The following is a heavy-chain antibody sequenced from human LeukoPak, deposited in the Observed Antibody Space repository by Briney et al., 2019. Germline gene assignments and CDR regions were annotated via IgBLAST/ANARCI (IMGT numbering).Heavy chain of an antibody. V-gene: IGHV4-4*07. Sequence: SETLSLTCTVSGGSISSYYWSWIRQPAGKGLEWIGRIYTSGSTNYNPSLKSRVTMSVDTSKNQFSLKLSSVTAADTAVYYCASQMYSSSPGGAFDIWGQGTMVTVSS. J-gene: IGHJ3*02. CDR1: GGSISSYY. D-gene: IGHD6-6*01. CDR2: IYTSGST. CDR3: ASQMYSSSPGGAFDI.